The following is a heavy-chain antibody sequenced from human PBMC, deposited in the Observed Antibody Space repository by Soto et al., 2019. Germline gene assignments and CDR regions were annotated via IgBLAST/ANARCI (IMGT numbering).Heavy chain of an antibody. Sequence: QVQLQESGPGLVKPSETLSPTCTVSGGSISSSSHYWDWFRQSPGKGLEWIGSIYYSEDTYYTASRRSRVTSSIDTTKNQFALKVNSVTAANTAVYYCARVSSACGTNSCYKGIFDYWGQGALVTVSA. CDR1: GGSISSSSHY. D-gene: IGHD2-2*02. CDR3: ARVSSACGTNSCYKGIFDY. V-gene: IGHV4-39*01. J-gene: IGHJ4*02. CDR2: IYYSEDT.